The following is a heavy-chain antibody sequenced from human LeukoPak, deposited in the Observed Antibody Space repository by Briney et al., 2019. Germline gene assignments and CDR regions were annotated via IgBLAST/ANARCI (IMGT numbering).Heavy chain of an antibody. J-gene: IGHJ6*02. CDR3: ARRTKGYSYGDYYGMDV. Sequence: SETLSLTCTVSGGSISSYYWSWIRQPPGKGLEWIGYIYYSGSTNYNPPLKSRVTISVDTSKNQFSLKLSSVTAADTAVYYCARRTKGYSYGDYYGMDVWGQGTTVTVSS. V-gene: IGHV4-59*08. CDR2: IYYSGST. D-gene: IGHD5-18*01. CDR1: GGSISSYY.